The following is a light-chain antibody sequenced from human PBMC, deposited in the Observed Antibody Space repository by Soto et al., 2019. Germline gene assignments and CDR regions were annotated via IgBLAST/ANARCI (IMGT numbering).Light chain of an antibody. Sequence: EIVLTQSPGTLPLSPGERATLSCRASQSVSSNYLVWYQQKPGQAPRPLIYGASSRATGIPDRFSGSGSGTDLTLTISRLETEDFAVYYCQQYANSPFTFGQGTKLEIK. J-gene: IGKJ2*01. CDR2: GAS. CDR3: QQYANSPFT. CDR1: QSVSSNY. V-gene: IGKV3-20*01.